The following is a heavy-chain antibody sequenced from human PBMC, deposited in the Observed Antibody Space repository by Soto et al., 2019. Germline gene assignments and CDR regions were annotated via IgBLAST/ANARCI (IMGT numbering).Heavy chain of an antibody. CDR2: IRGSTYGGTT. V-gene: IGHV3-49*04. Sequence: GGSLRLSCTFSGFTSDDYDYALTWVRQAPGKGLQWLGLIRGSTYGGTTEYAASVKGRFTISRDDSKGITYLQMNSLKTEDTAAYYCSRDGEFYVLDVWGQGTKVTVYS. D-gene: IGHD3-3*01. J-gene: IGHJ6*02. CDR1: GFTSDDYDYA. CDR3: SRDGEFYVLDV.